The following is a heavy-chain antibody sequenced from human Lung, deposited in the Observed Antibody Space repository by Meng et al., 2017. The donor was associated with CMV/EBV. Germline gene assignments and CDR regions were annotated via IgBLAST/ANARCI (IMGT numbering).Heavy chain of an antibody. Sequence: KHGASLNFSLHTSGYPFSAIDINSLRQAPAQGLQWLGWISFYSGNTNYAQKFQGRVTMTTDRSTSTVYMDLTSLRSDDTAVYYCARDFDFWSGYYRPLGYWGQGTLVTVSS. J-gene: IGHJ4*02. D-gene: IGHD3-3*01. CDR1: GYPFSAID. V-gene: IGHV1-18*01. CDR2: ISFYSGNT. CDR3: ARDFDFWSGYYRPLGY.